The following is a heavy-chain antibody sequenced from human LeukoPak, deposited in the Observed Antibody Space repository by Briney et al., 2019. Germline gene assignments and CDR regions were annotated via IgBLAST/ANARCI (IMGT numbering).Heavy chain of an antibody. CDR3: ARSPDSSGHWGYDY. Sequence: PGGSLRLSCAASGFTVSSNYMSWVRQAPGKGLEWVSVIYSGGSTYYADSVKGRFTISRDNSKNTLYLQMNSLRAEDTAVYYCARSPDSSGHWGYDYWDQGTLVTVSS. J-gene: IGHJ4*02. D-gene: IGHD3-22*01. CDR1: GFTVSSNY. V-gene: IGHV3-53*01. CDR2: IYSGGST.